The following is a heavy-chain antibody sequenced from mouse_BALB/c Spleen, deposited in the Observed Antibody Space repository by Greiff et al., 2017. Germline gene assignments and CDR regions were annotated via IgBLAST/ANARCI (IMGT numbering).Heavy chain of an antibody. Sequence: QVQLKESGPGLVQPSQSLSITCTVSGFSLTSYGVHWVRQSPGKGLEWLGVIWSGGSTDYNPAFISRLSISKDNSKSQVFFKMNSLQANDTAIYYCARERNYYGYYAMDYWGQGTSVTVSS. CDR1: GFSLTSYG. CDR2: IWSGGST. J-gene: IGHJ4*01. CDR3: ARERNYYGYYAMDY. D-gene: IGHD1-1*01. V-gene: IGHV2-2*02.